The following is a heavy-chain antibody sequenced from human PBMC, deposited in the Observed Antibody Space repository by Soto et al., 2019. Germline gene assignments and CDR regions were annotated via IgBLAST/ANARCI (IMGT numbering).Heavy chain of an antibody. J-gene: IGHJ4*02. CDR2: ISGSGGST. Sequence: PGGSLRLSCAASGFTFSSYAMSWVRQAPGKGLEWVSAISGSGGSTYYADSVKGRFTISRDNSKSTLYLQMNSLRAEDTAVYYCAKEEIGIQLGPHDYWGRGTLVTVSS. V-gene: IGHV3-23*01. CDR1: GFTFSSYA. D-gene: IGHD5-18*01. CDR3: AKEEIGIQLGPHDY.